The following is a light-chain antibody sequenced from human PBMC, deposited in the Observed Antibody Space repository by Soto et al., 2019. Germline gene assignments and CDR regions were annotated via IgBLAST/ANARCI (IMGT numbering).Light chain of an antibody. CDR3: FSHAASYV. Sequence: QSALTQPRSVSGSPGQSVTISCTGTSSDVGGYNYVSWYQQHPGKAPKLMIYGVSKRPSGVPDRFSGSKSGNTASLTISGLQAEIETDYYCFSHAASYVCVIGSMDTVL. V-gene: IGLV2-11*01. CDR1: SSDVGGYNY. CDR2: GVS. J-gene: IGLJ1*01.